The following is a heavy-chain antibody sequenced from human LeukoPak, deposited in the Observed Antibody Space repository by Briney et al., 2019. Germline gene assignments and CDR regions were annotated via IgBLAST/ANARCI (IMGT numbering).Heavy chain of an antibody. CDR3: ASLDVVNYYFDY. CDR1: GGSISGYY. CDR2: IYYSGGT. J-gene: IGHJ4*02. V-gene: IGHV4-59*08. D-gene: IGHD2-15*01. Sequence: KRSDTLSLTCTVSGGSISGYYWTWIRQPPGKGLEWIAYIYYSGGTNYNPSLKSRVTISVDTSKNQFSLKLTSVTAADTAVYYCASLDVVNYYFDYWGQGTQVTVSS.